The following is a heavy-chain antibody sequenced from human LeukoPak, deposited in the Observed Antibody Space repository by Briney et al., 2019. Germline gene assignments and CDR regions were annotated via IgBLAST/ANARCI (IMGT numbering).Heavy chain of an antibody. J-gene: IGHJ4*02. Sequence: GGSLRLSCAASGFTFGSYAMSWVRQAPGKGLEWVSAISGSGGSTYYADSVKGRFTISRDNSKNTLYLQMNSLRAEDTAVYYCARWVVPAATMGDYWGQGTLVTVSS. CDR1: GFTFGSYA. V-gene: IGHV3-23*01. CDR3: ARWVVPAATMGDY. D-gene: IGHD2-2*01. CDR2: ISGSGGST.